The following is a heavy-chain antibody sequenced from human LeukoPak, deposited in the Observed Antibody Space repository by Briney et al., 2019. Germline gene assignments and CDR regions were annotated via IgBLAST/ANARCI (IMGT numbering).Heavy chain of an antibody. J-gene: IGHJ4*02. Sequence: GASVKVSCKASGGTFSSYAISWVRQAPGQGLEWMGGIIPIFGTANYAQKFQGRVTITADESTSTAYMELRSLRSDDTAVYYCARENQLLRNYFDYWGQGTLVTVSS. D-gene: IGHD2-2*01. CDR3: ARENQLLRNYFDY. CDR1: GGTFSSYA. V-gene: IGHV1-69*13. CDR2: IIPIFGTA.